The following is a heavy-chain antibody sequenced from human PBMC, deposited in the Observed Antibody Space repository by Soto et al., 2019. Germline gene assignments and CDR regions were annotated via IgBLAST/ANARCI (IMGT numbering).Heavy chain of an antibody. CDR1: GYTFTRNG. J-gene: IGHJ4*01. CDR3: ARDGVAAGNINFDY. Sequence: GASVKVSCKTSGYTFTRNGISWVRQAPGQGLEWMGWISPKSGNTKYSTKLQDRVTITRDTSASTAYMELSSLRSEDTALYYCARDGVAAGNINFDYWGQGTLVTVSS. D-gene: IGHD6-19*01. CDR2: ISPKSGNT. V-gene: IGHV1-18*01.